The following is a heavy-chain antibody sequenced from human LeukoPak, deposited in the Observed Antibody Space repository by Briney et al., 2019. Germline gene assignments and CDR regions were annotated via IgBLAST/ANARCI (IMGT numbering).Heavy chain of an antibody. D-gene: IGHD4-17*01. CDR2: ISGSGGST. Sequence: GGSLRLSCAASGFTFSSYAMSWVRQAPGKGLEWVSAISGSGGSTYYADSVKGRFTISRDNSKNTLYLQMNSLRAEDTAVYYCARGVHYGDYVDWGQGTLVTVSS. V-gene: IGHV3-23*01. J-gene: IGHJ4*02. CDR1: GFTFSSYA. CDR3: ARGVHYGDYVD.